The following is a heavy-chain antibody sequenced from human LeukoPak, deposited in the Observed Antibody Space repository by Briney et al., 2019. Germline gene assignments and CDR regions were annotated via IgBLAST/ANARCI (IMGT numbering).Heavy chain of an antibody. V-gene: IGHV1-18*01. CDR1: GYTFTSYG. CDR3: ARAHGRSSSWYYFDY. J-gene: IGHJ4*02. D-gene: IGHD6-13*01. CDR2: ISAYNGNT. Sequence: ASVKVSCKASGYTFTSYGISWVRQAPGQGLEWMGWISAYNGNTNYAQKLQGRVTMTTDTSTSTAYMELRSLRSDDTAVYYCARAHGRSSSWYYFDYWGQGTLVTVSS.